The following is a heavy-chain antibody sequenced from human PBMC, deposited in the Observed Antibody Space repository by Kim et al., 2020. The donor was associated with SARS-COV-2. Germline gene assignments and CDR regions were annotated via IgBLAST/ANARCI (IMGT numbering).Heavy chain of an antibody. V-gene: IGHV3-74*01. Sequence: GGSLRLSCEASGFTLSNYWMNWVRQGPEKGLVWVSRSNSDGGDTHYADSVKGRFTISRDNAENTLHLQLNSLGVEDTAIYYCARGTFQQGFDPWGQGTLVTVSS. CDR3: ARGTFQQGFDP. CDR2: SNSDGGDT. CDR1: GFTLSNYW. J-gene: IGHJ5*02.